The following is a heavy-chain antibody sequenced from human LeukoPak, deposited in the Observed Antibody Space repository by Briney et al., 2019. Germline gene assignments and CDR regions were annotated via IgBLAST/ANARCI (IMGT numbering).Heavy chain of an antibody. J-gene: IGHJ5*02. CDR2: IFYSGST. CDR3: ARAPSLKARFDP. V-gene: IGHV4-59*01. CDR1: GGSISSYY. Sequence: PSETLSLTCTVSGGSISSYYWSWIRQPPGKGLEWIGYIFYSGSTNYNPSLKSRVTISVDTSKNQFSLKLSSVTAADTAVYYCARAPSLKARFDPWGQGTLVTVSS.